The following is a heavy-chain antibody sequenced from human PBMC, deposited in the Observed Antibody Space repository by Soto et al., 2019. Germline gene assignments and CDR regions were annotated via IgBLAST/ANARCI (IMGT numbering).Heavy chain of an antibody. V-gene: IGHV1-69*13. CDR2: IIPIFGTA. CDR1: GGTFSSYA. D-gene: IGHD6-19*01. J-gene: IGHJ6*02. Sequence: SVKVSCKASGGTFSSYAISWVRQAPGQGLEWMGGIIPIFGTANYAQKFQGRVTITADESTSTAYMEPSSLRSEDTAVYYCARGRGYSSGWYGGVWGQGTTVTVSS. CDR3: ARGRGYSSGWYGGV.